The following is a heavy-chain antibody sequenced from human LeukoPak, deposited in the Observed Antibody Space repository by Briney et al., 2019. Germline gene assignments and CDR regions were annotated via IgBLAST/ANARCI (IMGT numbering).Heavy chain of an antibody. D-gene: IGHD3-10*01. V-gene: IGHV4-34*01. J-gene: IGHJ6*02. CDR2: INHIGST. Sequence: SETLSLTCAVYGGSFSGYYWSWIRQPPGKGLDWIGEINHIGSTNYNPSLKSRVTISVDTSKNQFSLKLSSVTAADTAVYYCARQGKRGSGSYYNRYYYYYGMDVWGQGTTVTVSS. CDR1: GGSFSGYY. CDR3: ARQGKRGSGSYYNRYYYYYGMDV.